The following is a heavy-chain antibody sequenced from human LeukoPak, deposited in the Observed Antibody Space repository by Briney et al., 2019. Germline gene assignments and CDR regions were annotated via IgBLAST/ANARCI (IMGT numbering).Heavy chain of an antibody. V-gene: IGHV3-23*01. CDR3: APKRSGSDPFDY. D-gene: IGHD1-26*01. CDR2: ISDSGGST. CDR1: RFTFSSYA. J-gene: IGHJ4*02. Sequence: PGGSLRHSCAASRFTFSSYAMSWVRPAPGKGVEWVSSISDSGGSTYYADSVRGRFTISRDNSKNTLYLQMNGLRAEDTAVYYCAPKRSGSDPFDYWGQGTLVTVSS.